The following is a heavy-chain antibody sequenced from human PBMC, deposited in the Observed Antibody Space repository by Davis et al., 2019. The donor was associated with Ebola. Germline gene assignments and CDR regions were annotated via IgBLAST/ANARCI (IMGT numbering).Heavy chain of an antibody. CDR1: GFTFSSYS. J-gene: IGHJ4*02. Sequence: GGSLRLSCAASGFTFSSYSMNWVRQAPGKGLEWVSSISSSSSYIYYADSVKGRFTISRDNAKNSLYLQMNSLRAEGTAVYYCARDREYYDFWSGYLDYWGQGTLVTVSS. V-gene: IGHV3-21*04. D-gene: IGHD3-3*01. CDR2: ISSSSSYI. CDR3: ARDREYYDFWSGYLDY.